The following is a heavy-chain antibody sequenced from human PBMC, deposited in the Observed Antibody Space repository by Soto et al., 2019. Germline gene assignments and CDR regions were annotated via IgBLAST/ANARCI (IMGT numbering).Heavy chain of an antibody. Sequence: AGGSLRLSCAASGFTFNDYYMSWSRQAPGKGLEWVSYISSSSSYTNYADSVKGRFIISRDNAKNSLYLQMNSLRAEDTAVYYCXRNQCGGDCYSADFYDYWGQGTLVTVSS. J-gene: IGHJ4*02. D-gene: IGHD2-21*02. CDR3: XRNQCGGDCYSADFYDY. CDR2: ISSSSSYT. CDR1: GFTFNDYY. V-gene: IGHV3-11*06.